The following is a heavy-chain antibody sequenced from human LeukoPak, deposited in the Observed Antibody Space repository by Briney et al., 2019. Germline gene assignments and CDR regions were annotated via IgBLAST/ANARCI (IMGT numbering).Heavy chain of an antibody. Sequence: ASVKVSCKASGGTFSSYAISWVRQAPGQGLEWMGRIIPILGIANYAQKFQGRVTMTRDTSTSTVYMELSSLRSEDTAVYYCARDRILQQLPAFDIWGQGTMVTVSS. CDR1: GGTFSSYA. CDR2: IIPILGIA. V-gene: IGHV1-69*04. D-gene: IGHD6-13*01. J-gene: IGHJ3*02. CDR3: ARDRILQQLPAFDI.